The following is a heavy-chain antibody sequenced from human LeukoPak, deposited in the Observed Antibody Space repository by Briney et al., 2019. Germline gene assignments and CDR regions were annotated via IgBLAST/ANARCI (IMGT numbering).Heavy chain of an antibody. V-gene: IGHV3-23*01. CDR1: GFTFSSYA. CDR2: ISGSGGST. CDR3: AKKRLRIVATEDFDY. D-gene: IGHD5-12*01. J-gene: IGHJ4*02. Sequence: RGSLRLSCAASGFTFSSYAMSWVRQAPGKGLEWVSAISGSGGSTYYADSVKGRFTISGDNSKNTLYLQMNSLRAEDTAVYYCAKKRLRIVATEDFDYWGQGTLVTVSS.